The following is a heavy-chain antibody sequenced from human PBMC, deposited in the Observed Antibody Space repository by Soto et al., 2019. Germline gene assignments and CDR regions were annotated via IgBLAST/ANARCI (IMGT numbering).Heavy chain of an antibody. CDR3: ARLTTIDYYDSSGYYGSFDY. CDR2: IWFDGSNE. J-gene: IGHJ4*02. D-gene: IGHD3-22*01. Sequence: PGGSLRLSCAASGFTFSSYVMHWVRQAPGKGLEWVALIWFDGSNEYYEDSVKGRFTISRDNSKNTLYLQMNSLRAEDTAVYYCARLTTIDYYDSSGYYGSFDYWGQGALVTVYS. CDR1: GFTFSSYV. V-gene: IGHV3-33*01.